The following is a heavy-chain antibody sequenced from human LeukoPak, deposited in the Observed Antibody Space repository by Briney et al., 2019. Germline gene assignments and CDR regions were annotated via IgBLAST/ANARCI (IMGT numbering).Heavy chain of an antibody. D-gene: IGHD3-10*01. CDR1: GGSISSYY. CDR2: IYTSGST. CDR3: ARGPSRYYGSGYYYYYYYMDV. Sequence: PSETLSLTCTVSGGSISSYYWNWIRQPAGKGLEWIGRIYTSGSTNYNPSLKSRVTISVDTSKNQFSLKLSSVTAADTAVYYCARGPSRYYGSGYYYYYYYMDVWAKGPRSPSP. V-gene: IGHV4-4*07. J-gene: IGHJ6*03.